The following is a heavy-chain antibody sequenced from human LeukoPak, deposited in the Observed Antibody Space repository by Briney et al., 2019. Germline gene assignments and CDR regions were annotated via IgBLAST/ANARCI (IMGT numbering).Heavy chain of an antibody. J-gene: IGHJ4*02. CDR2: IWYDGSNK. Sequence: GRSLRLSCAASGFTFSSYGMHWVRQAPGKGLEWVAVIWYDGSNKYYADSVKGRFTISRDNSKNTLYLQMNSLRAEDTAVYYCARVLDTAMPDYWGQGTLVSVSS. V-gene: IGHV3-33*01. CDR3: ARVLDTAMPDY. D-gene: IGHD5-18*01. CDR1: GFTFSSYG.